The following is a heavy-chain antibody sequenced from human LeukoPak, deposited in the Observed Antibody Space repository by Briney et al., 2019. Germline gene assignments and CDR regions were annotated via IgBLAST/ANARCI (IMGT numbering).Heavy chain of an antibody. J-gene: IGHJ4*02. V-gene: IGHV3-30-3*01. D-gene: IGHD3-10*01. CDR2: ISYDGSNK. Sequence: GGSLRLSCAASGFTFSSYAMHWVRQGPGKGLEWVAVISYDGSNKYYADSVTGRFTISRDNSKSSLYLQMNSLLIEDTAMYYCARDGDTAIRGVNFDYWGQGTLVTVSS. CDR1: GFTFSSYA. CDR3: ARDGDTAIRGVNFDY.